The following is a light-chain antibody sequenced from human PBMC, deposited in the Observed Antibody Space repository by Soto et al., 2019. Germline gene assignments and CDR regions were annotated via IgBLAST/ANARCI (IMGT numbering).Light chain of an antibody. CDR3: SSYTSISTWV. V-gene: IGLV2-14*03. J-gene: IGLJ3*02. CDR2: EVT. Sequence: QSVLTQPASVSGSPGQSITISCTGTSSDVGDYNYVSWYQQHPGKAPKLMIYEVTNRPSGVSYRFSGSKSGNTASLTISRLQAEDEDDYYCSSYTSISTWVFGGGTKVTVL. CDR1: SSDVGDYNY.